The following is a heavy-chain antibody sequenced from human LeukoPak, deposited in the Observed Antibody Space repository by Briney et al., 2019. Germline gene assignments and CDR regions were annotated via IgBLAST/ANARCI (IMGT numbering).Heavy chain of an antibody. CDR3: ARDTAPRITMVRGAFDP. J-gene: IGHJ5*02. CDR2: IRYDGSNK. V-gene: IGHV3-30*02. D-gene: IGHD3-10*01. Sequence: GGSLRLSCAASGFTFSSYGMHWVRQAPGKGLEWVAFIRYDGSNKKYADSLKGRFTISRDNSKNTLYLQMNSLRAEDTAVYYCARDTAPRITMVRGAFDPWGQGTLVAVSS. CDR1: GFTFSSYG.